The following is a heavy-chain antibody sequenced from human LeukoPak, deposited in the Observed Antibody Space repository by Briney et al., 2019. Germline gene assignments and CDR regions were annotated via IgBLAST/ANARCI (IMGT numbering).Heavy chain of an antibody. CDR1: GFPFCSHA. D-gene: IGHD5-18*01. CDR2: IFGRRGSP. J-gene: IGHJ4*02. V-gene: IGHV3-23*01. CDR3: GKTTVGYSSGQKPAWPVDY. Sequence: GGSLRLSCEASGFPFCSHAMHCVREAPGKGLEGGGGIFGRRGSPNYADSVKDRFTISRDNSRNTLYLQINSLRAEETAVYYCGKTTVGYSSGQKPAWPVDYWGQGTLVTVSS.